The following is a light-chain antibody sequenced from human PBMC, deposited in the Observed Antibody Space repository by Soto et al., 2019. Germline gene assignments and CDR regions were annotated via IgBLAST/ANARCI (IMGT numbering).Light chain of an antibody. V-gene: IGKV1-39*01. J-gene: IGKJ1*01. Sequence: DIQMTQSPSSLSASVGDRVTITCRASQSISSYLNWYQQKPGKAPKLLIYAASSLQSGVPSRFSGSGSGTEFTLTISRLQPEDFATYYCQQSYSTLRTFGQGTEVEIK. CDR3: QQSYSTLRT. CDR1: QSISSY. CDR2: AAS.